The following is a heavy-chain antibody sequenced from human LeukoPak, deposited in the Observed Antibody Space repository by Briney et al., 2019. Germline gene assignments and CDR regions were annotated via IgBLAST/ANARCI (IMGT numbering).Heavy chain of an antibody. CDR2: ISGIGGST. CDR3: AKVPYSYYYDSSGYYYVPYFDY. D-gene: IGHD3-22*01. V-gene: IGHV3-23*01. J-gene: IGHJ4*02. Sequence: SRGSLRLSCAAPRFTFSSSAMSWFRHAPGKGLEWVSAISGIGGSTYYADSVKGRFTISRDNSKNTLYLQMNSLRAEDTAVYYCAKVPYSYYYDSSGYYYVPYFDYWGQGTLVTVSS. CDR1: RFTFSSSA.